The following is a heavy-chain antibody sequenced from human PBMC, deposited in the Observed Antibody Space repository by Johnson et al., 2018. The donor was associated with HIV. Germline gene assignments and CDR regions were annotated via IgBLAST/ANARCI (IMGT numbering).Heavy chain of an antibody. V-gene: IGHV3-73*02. D-gene: IGHD6-19*01. Sequence: VQLVESGGGLVQPGGSLKLSCAASGFTFSGSVMHWVRQASGKGLGWVGRIRSKTDSYATAYAASVQGRFAISREDSKNTAYLQMNSLKTEDTAVYYCAKVRGWYPDAFDIWGQGTMVTVSS. CDR2: IRSKTDSYAT. CDR3: AKVRGWYPDAFDI. J-gene: IGHJ3*02. CDR1: GFTFSGSV.